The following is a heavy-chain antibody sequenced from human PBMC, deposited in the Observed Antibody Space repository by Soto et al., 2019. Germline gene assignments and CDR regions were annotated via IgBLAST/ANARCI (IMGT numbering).Heavy chain of an antibody. J-gene: IGHJ4*02. CDR1: GDSASSNSAA. CDR2: TYYRSKWYN. Sequence: SQTLSLTCAISGDSASSNSAAWNWIRQSPSRGLEWLGRTYYRSKWYNDYAVSVKSRITINPDTSKNQFSLQLNSVTPEDTAVYYCARQGGSSGWYGFDYWGQGTLVTVSS. D-gene: IGHD6-19*01. CDR3: ARQGGSSGWYGFDY. V-gene: IGHV6-1*01.